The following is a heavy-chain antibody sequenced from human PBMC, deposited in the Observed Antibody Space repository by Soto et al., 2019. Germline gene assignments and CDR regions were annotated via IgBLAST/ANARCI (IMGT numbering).Heavy chain of an antibody. CDR2: IRGFSPYT. Sequence: EVQLVESGGGLVKPGGSLRLSCISPGFTFRTYTMNWVRQAPGKGLEWVSGIRGFSPYTFYAESVKGRFTISRDNAKNSLYLQMNSLRAEDTAVYYCARDRGYDAHDYYYNAMDVWGQGTTVTVSS. J-gene: IGHJ6*02. V-gene: IGHV3-21*01. D-gene: IGHD3-10*01. CDR3: ARDRGYDAHDYYYNAMDV. CDR1: GFTFRTYT.